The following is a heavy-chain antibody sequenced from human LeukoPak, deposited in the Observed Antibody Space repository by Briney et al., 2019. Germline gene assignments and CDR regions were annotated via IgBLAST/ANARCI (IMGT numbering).Heavy chain of an antibody. CDR2: ISAYNGNT. D-gene: IGHD2-15*01. CDR1: GYTFTNYG. V-gene: IGHV1-18*01. J-gene: IGHJ1*01. CDR3: ARDSADCSGGSCYSAEYFQH. Sequence: ASVKVSCKASGYTFTNYGISWVRQAPGQGLEWMGRISAYNGNTNYAQKVQGRVTMTTDTSTTTAYMELRNLRFDDTAVEYCARDSADCSGGSCYSAEYFQHWGQGTLVTVSS.